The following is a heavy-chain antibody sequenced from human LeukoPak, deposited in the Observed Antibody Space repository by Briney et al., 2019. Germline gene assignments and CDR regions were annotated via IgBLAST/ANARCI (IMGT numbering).Heavy chain of an antibody. V-gene: IGHV4-59*08. CDR2: IYYSGST. Sequence: SETLSLTCTVSGGSLSPYHWGWIRQPPGKGLEWTGYIYYSGSTNYNPSLNSRVTISVDKSKNQFSMRLTSVTAADPAIYYCARAVSGRFDYWGQGTLVTVSS. J-gene: IGHJ4*02. CDR1: GGSLSPYH. D-gene: IGHD6-19*01. CDR3: ARAVSGRFDY.